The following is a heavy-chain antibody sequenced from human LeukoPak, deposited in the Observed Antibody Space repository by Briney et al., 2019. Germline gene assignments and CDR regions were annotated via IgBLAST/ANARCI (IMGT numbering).Heavy chain of an antibody. CDR1: GFTFRSYA. J-gene: IGHJ4*02. CDR3: AKGDDYGDYDEFDY. CDR2: LSGSGDST. Sequence: GGSLRLSCAASGFTFRSYAMSWVRQAPGRGLEWVSALSGSGDSTYYADSVKGRFTTSRDNSRNTLNLQMNSLRAEDTAVYFCAKGDDYGDYDEFDYWGQGTLVTVSS. D-gene: IGHD4-17*01. V-gene: IGHV3-23*01.